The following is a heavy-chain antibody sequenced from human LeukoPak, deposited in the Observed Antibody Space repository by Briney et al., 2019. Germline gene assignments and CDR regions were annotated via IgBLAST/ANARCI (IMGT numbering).Heavy chain of an antibody. Sequence: GGSLRLSCAASGFTFGSYWMHWVRQAPGKGLVWVSRINSDGSSTSYADSVKGRFTISRDNAKNTLYLQMNSLRAEDTALYYCARARAYDSSGYYLWGQGTLVTVSS. CDR2: INSDGSST. D-gene: IGHD3-22*01. CDR3: ARARAYDSSGYYL. V-gene: IGHV3-74*01. J-gene: IGHJ4*02. CDR1: GFTFGSYW.